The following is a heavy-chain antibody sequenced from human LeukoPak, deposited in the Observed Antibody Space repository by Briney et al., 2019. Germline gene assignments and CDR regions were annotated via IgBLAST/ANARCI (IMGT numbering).Heavy chain of an antibody. V-gene: IGHV1-18*01. Sequence: ASVNVSCKASGGTFSSYAISWVRQAPGQGLEWMGWSSAYNENTNSALKVQGRVTMTTDTSTSTAYMELRSLRSDDTAVYYCARDLCSVEPAAPCYYFDYWGQGTLVTVSS. CDR2: SSAYNENT. CDR1: GGTFSSYA. D-gene: IGHD2-2*01. J-gene: IGHJ4*02. CDR3: ARDLCSVEPAAPCYYFDY.